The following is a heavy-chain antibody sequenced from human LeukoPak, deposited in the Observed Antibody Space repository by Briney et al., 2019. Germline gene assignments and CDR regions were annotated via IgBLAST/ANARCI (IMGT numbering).Heavy chain of an antibody. D-gene: IGHD3-3*01. Sequence: ASVKVSCTASGYTFTSYDINWVRQATGQGLEWMGWMNPNSGNTGYAQKFQGRVTMTRNTSISTAYMELSSLRSEDTAVYYCARGRVQGRFLEYWGQGTLVTVSS. V-gene: IGHV1-8*01. CDR3: ARGRVQGRFLEY. J-gene: IGHJ4*02. CDR2: MNPNSGNT. CDR1: GYTFTSYD.